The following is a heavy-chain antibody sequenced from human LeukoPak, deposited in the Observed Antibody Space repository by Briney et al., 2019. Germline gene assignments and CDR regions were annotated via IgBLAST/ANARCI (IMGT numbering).Heavy chain of an antibody. D-gene: IGHD3-10*01. CDR1: GGTFSSYA. J-gene: IGHJ4*02. Sequence: ASVQVSCNASGGTFSSYAISWVRQAPGQGLEWMGRLIPILGIANYAQKFQGRVTITADKSTSTAYMELSSLRSEDTAVYYCAREAYYGSGSYYNSGPGERFDYWGQGTLVTVSS. V-gene: IGHV1-69*04. CDR2: LIPILGIA. CDR3: AREAYYGSGSYYNSGPGERFDY.